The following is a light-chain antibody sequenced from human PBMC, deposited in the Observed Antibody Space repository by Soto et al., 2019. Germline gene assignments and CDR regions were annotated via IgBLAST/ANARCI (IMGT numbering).Light chain of an antibody. J-gene: IGLJ3*02. CDR1: TGAVTSGYY. Sequence: QAVVTQEPSLTVSPGGTVTLTCASSTGAVTSGYYPNWFQQKPGQAPRALIYSTSNKQSWTPARFSGSLLGGKAALTLSGVQPEDEAEYYCLLYDGAAPVFGGGTK. CDR2: STS. V-gene: IGLV7-43*01. CDR3: LLYDGAAPV.